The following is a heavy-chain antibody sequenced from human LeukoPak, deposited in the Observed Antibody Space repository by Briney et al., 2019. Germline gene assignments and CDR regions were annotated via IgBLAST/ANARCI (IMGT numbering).Heavy chain of an antibody. J-gene: IGHJ4*02. CDR2: ISGSGGST. CDR3: AKDPGPQQLVPYYFDY. Sequence: GGSLRLSCAASGFTFSSYGMSWVRQAPGKGLEWVSAISGSGGSTYYADSVKGRFTISRDNSKNTLYLQMNSLRAEDTAVYYCAKDPGPQQLVPYYFDYWGQGTLVTVSS. D-gene: IGHD6-13*01. CDR1: GFTFSSYG. V-gene: IGHV3-23*01.